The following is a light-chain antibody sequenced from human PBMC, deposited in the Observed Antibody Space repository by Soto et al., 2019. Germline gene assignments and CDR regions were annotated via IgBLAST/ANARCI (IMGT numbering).Light chain of an antibody. Sequence: DIQMTQSPSSLSASVGDRVTITCQASQDISNYLNWYQQKPGKAPKALIYAASTLQSGVPSRFSGSGSGRDFTLTINWLQPEDFATYYCQQSYSTPWTFGQGTKVDIK. CDR2: AAS. CDR1: QDISNY. CDR3: QQSYSTPWT. J-gene: IGKJ1*01. V-gene: IGKV1-39*01.